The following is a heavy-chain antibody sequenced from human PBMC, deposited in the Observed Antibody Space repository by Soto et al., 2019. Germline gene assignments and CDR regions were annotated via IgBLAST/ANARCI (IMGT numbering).Heavy chain of an antibody. J-gene: IGHJ4*02. CDR2: ISGSDGKT. V-gene: IGHV3-23*01. D-gene: IGHD3-3*01. CDR3: ARWSHLDY. Sequence: HPGGSLRLSCAASGFSFGSYALSWVRQAPGKGLEWVSTISGSDGKTFYADSVKGRFSISRDTSQSTLYLQMNSLRADDTAMYYCARWSHLDYWGQGTRVTVSS. CDR1: GFSFGSYA.